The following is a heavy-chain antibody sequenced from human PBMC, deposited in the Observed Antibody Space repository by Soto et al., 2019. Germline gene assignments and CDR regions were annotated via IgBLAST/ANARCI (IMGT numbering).Heavy chain of an antibody. J-gene: IGHJ6*01. CDR2: IKGDGSEK. CDR3: GRDEVRNGVGV. V-gene: IGHV3-7*01. Sequence: GGSLRLSCVASGFTFTNFWMSWGRQAPGKGLEWVANIKGDGSEKRYVDSVKGRFTISRDNAKNSVYLQMNSLRVEDTALYYCGRDEVRNGVGVWGQGITVTVYS. CDR1: GFTFTNFW.